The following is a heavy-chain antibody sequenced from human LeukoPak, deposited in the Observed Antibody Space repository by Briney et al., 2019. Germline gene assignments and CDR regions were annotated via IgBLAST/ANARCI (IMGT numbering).Heavy chain of an antibody. CDR2: ISYDGNSK. Sequence: GGPLRLSCAASGFTFSSYSMNWVRQAPGKGLEWVAVISYDGNSKYYADSVKGRFTISRDNSKNTLYLQMNSLRAEDTAVYYCAKAANWGSFDYWGQGTLVTVSS. D-gene: IGHD7-27*01. CDR3: AKAANWGSFDY. CDR1: GFTFSSYS. J-gene: IGHJ4*02. V-gene: IGHV3-30*18.